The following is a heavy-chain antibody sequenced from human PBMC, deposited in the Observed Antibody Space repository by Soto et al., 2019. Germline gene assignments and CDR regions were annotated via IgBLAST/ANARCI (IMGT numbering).Heavy chain of an antibody. Sequence: EVQLLESGGGLVQPGGSLSLSCAASGFTFSSSALSWVRQAPGKGLEWVSAISGSGGSTYYADSVKGRFTISRDNSKNTLYLQMNSLRAEDTAVEYCAKDLETMRLRDCYDYWGQGAMVTVSS. CDR2: ISGSGGST. CDR3: AKDLETMRLRDCYDY. J-gene: IGHJ4*02. V-gene: IGHV3-23*01. D-gene: IGHD4-17*01. CDR1: GFTFSSSA.